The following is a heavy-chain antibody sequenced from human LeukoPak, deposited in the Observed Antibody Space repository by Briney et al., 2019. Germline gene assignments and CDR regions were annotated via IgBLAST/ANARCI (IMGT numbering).Heavy chain of an antibody. D-gene: IGHD1-1*01. CDR3: ASTNAVLGPDAFDI. J-gene: IGHJ3*02. Sequence: PGGSLRLFCAASGFTFSTYAMSWVRQAPGKGLEWVSAISDSGGSTYYADSVKGRFTISRDNSRNTLYLQMKSLRAEDTAVYYCASTNAVLGPDAFDIWGQGTKVTVSS. CDR2: ISDSGGST. V-gene: IGHV3-23*01. CDR1: GFTFSTYA.